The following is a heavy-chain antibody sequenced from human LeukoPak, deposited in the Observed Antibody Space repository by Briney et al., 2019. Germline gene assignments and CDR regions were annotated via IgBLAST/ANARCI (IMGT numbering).Heavy chain of an antibody. CDR2: ISGSGGST. J-gene: IGHJ4*02. D-gene: IGHD3-22*01. V-gene: IGHV3-23*01. Sequence: PGGSLRLSCAASGFTFSSYAMSWLRQAPGKGLEWVSAISGSGGSTYYADSVKGRFTISRDNSKNTLYLQMNSLRAEDTALYYCAKDIRAYYDSSGYYDYWGQGTLVTVSS. CDR1: GFTFSSYA. CDR3: AKDIRAYYDSSGYYDY.